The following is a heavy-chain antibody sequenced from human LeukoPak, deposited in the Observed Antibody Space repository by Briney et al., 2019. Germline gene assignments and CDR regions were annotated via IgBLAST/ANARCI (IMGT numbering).Heavy chain of an antibody. CDR2: IKQDGSEK. Sequence: GGSLRLSCAASGFTFSSYWMSWVRPAPGKGLEWVANIKQDGSEKYYVDSVKGRFTFSRDNAKKSLYLQMNNLRAEDTAVYYCARVRTPFPFDSWGQGTLVTVSS. CDR3: ARVRTPFPFDS. J-gene: IGHJ4*02. V-gene: IGHV3-7*01. D-gene: IGHD2-15*01. CDR1: GFTFSSYW.